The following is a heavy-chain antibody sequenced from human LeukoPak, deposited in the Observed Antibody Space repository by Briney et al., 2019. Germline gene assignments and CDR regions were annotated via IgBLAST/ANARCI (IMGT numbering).Heavy chain of an antibody. D-gene: IGHD3-10*01. Sequence: QPGGSLRLSCAASGFTFSSYAMHWVRQAPGKGLEWVAVISYDGSNKYYADSVKGRFTISRDNSKNTLYLQMNSLRAEDTAVYYCARDRQGSGNLYGMDVWGQGTTVTVSS. J-gene: IGHJ6*02. CDR3: ARDRQGSGNLYGMDV. CDR2: ISYDGSNK. V-gene: IGHV3-30*04. CDR1: GFTFSSYA.